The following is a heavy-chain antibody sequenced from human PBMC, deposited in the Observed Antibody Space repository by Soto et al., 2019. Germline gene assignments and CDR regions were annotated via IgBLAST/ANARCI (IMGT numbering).Heavy chain of an antibody. CDR1: GFTFGDYA. CDR2: IRSKAYGGTT. CDR3: TRVGRSSSSLLVMGMDV. J-gene: IGHJ6*02. D-gene: IGHD6-6*01. Sequence: PGGSLRLSCTASGFTFGDYAMSWVRQAPGKGRGWVGFIRSKAYGGTTEYAASVKGRFTISRDDSKSIAYLQMNSLKTEDTAVYYCTRVGRSSSSLLVMGMDVWGQGTTVTVSS. V-gene: IGHV3-49*04.